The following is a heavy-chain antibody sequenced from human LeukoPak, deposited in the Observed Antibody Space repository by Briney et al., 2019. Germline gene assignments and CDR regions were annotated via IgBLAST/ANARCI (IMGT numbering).Heavy chain of an antibody. CDR1: GFTFSSYE. J-gene: IGHJ4*02. CDR2: ISSSGSTI. D-gene: IGHD2-21*02. CDR3: AREFSLYCGGDCYSDY. V-gene: IGHV3-48*03. Sequence: GGSLRLSCAASGFTFSSYEMDWVRQAPGKGLEWVSYISSSGSTIYYADSVKGRFTISRDNAKNSLYLQMNSLRAEDTAVYYCAREFSLYCGGDCYSDYWGQGTLVTVSS.